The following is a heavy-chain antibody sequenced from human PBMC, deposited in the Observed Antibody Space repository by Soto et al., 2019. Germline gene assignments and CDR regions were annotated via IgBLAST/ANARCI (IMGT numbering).Heavy chain of an antibody. CDR1: GFTFSRHA. CDR2: LSDSGGSI. J-gene: IGHJ4*01. D-gene: IGHD6-13*01. V-gene: IGHV3-23*01. Sequence: EVQLLESGGGLVQPGGSLRLSCTASGFTFSRHAMTWVRQAPGKGLEWVSGLSDSGGSIYYADSVKGRFTISRDNSMNTLYLQMNTLRAEDTAVYYCAKVSSSWYAGFFDLWGHGTLVTVSS. CDR3: AKVSSSWYAGFFDL.